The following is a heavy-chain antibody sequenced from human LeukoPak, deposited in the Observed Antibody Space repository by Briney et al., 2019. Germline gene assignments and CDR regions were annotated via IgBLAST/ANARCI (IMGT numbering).Heavy chain of an antibody. V-gene: IGHV5-51*01. CDR1: GYFFANYW. J-gene: IGHJ3*02. CDR2: IYPGDSNI. CDR3: ARQRQGAYYDSTGYPNDAFDI. D-gene: IGHD3-22*01. Sequence: GESLKISCKGSGYFFANYWIAWVRQMPGKGLEWMGTIYPGDSNIRYSPSFQGQVTISADKSISTAYLQWSSLKASDTAIYYCARQRQGAYYDSTGYPNDAFDIWGQGTMVTVSS.